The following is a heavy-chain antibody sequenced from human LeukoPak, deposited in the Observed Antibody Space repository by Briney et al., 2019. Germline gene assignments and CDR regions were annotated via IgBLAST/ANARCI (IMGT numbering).Heavy chain of an antibody. D-gene: IGHD3-3*01. J-gene: IGHJ5*02. Sequence: SETLSLTCTVSGGSISSYYWSWIRQPPGKGLEWIGYIYYSGSTNYNPSLKSRVTISVDTSKNQFPLKLSSVTAADTAVYYCARFGGYDFWSGSSLVDPWGQGTLVTVSS. CDR2: IYYSGST. V-gene: IGHV4-59*01. CDR3: ARFGGYDFWSGSSLVDP. CDR1: GGSISSYY.